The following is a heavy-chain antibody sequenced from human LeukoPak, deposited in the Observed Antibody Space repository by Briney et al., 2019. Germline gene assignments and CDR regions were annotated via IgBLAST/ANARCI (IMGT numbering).Heavy chain of an antibody. CDR1: GFTFSSYS. V-gene: IGHV3-48*04. J-gene: IGHJ6*03. CDR3: ARITRSYYYYYMDV. CDR2: ISSSSSTI. Sequence: PGGSLRLSCAASGFTFSSYSMNWVRQAPGKGLGCVSYISSSSSTIYYADSVKGRFTISRDNAKNSLYLQMNSLRAEDTAVYYCARITRSYYYYYMDVWGKGTTVTVSS.